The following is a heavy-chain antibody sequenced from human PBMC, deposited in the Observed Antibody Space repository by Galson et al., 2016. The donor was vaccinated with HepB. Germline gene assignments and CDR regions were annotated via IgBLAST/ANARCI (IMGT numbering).Heavy chain of an antibody. CDR3: ARMTHMRYYFDF. J-gene: IGHJ4*02. CDR1: GGSISSSNW. CDR2: IFPSGST. Sequence: TLSLTCAVSGGSISSSNWWSWVRQSPGKGLEWIGEIFPSGSTNYNPSLKSRVTMSIDNSKNQFSLKLNSVTAADTAVYFCARMTHMRYYFDFWGQGTLVTVSS. V-gene: IGHV4-4*01. D-gene: IGHD2-21*02.